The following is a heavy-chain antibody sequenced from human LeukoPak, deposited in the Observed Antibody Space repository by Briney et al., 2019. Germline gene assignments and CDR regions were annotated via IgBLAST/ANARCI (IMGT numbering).Heavy chain of an antibody. CDR2: IIPIFGTA. J-gene: IGHJ4*02. Sequence: SVKVSCKASGYTFTSYGISWVRQAPGQGLEWMGRIIPIFGTANYAQKFQGRVTITTDESTSTAYMELSSLRSEDTAVYYCARGPGSGWYLVGATENWGQGTLVTVSS. CDR3: ARGPGSGWYLVGATEN. D-gene: IGHD6-19*01. CDR1: GYTFTSYG. V-gene: IGHV1-69*05.